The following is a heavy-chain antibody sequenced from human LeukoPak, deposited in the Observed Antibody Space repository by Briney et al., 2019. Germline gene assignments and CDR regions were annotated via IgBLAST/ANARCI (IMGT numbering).Heavy chain of an antibody. CDR1: GGSFSGYY. CDR3: ARLGTYYDFWSGYPLDY. J-gene: IGHJ4*02. V-gene: IGHV4-34*01. CDR2: INHSGST. D-gene: IGHD3-3*01. Sequence: PSETLSLTCAVYGGSFSGYYWSWIRQLPGKGLEWIGEINHSGSTNYNPSLKSRVTISVDTSKNQFSLKLSSVTAADTAVYYCARLGTYYDFWSGYPLDYWGQGTLVTVSS.